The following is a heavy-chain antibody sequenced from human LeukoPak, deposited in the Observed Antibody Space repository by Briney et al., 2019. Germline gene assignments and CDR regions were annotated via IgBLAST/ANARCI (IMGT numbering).Heavy chain of an antibody. Sequence: PGGSLRLSCAASGFTFSSYAMSWVRQAPGKGLEWVSAISGSGGSTYYADSVKGRFTISRDNSKNTLDLQMNSLSAEDTAVYYCARASTGDDAFDIWGQGTMVTVSS. J-gene: IGHJ3*02. CDR1: GFTFSSYA. CDR3: ARASTGDDAFDI. D-gene: IGHD7-27*01. CDR2: ISGSGGST. V-gene: IGHV3-23*01.